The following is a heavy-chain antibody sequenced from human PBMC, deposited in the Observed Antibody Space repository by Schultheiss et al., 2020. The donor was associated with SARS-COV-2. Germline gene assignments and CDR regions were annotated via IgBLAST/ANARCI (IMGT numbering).Heavy chain of an antibody. J-gene: IGHJ3*02. D-gene: IGHD3-16*01. CDR1: GFTFSSYW. Sequence: GGSLRLSCAASGFTFSSYWMHWVRQAPGKGLVWVSRVNEDGRTTTYADSVKGRFTIFRDNAKNTLYLQMNSLRVEDTAVYYCALRLGHYDYAPGAFDIWGQGTMVTVSS. V-gene: IGHV3-74*03. CDR2: VNEDGRTT. CDR3: ALRLGHYDYAPGAFDI.